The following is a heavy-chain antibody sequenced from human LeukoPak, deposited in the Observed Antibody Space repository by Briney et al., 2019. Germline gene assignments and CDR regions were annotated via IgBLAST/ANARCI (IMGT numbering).Heavy chain of an antibody. CDR3: ARVRGSSGYYSYHYYYMDV. J-gene: IGHJ6*03. CDR2: IYYSGST. V-gene: IGHV4-61*10. CDR1: GGSISSGSYY. D-gene: IGHD3-22*01. Sequence: PSETLSLTCTVSGGSISSGSYYWSWIRQPAGKGLEWIGYIYYSGSTNYNPSLKSRVTISVDTSKNQFSLKLSSVTAADTAVYYCARVRGSSGYYSYHYYYMDVWGKGTTVTISS.